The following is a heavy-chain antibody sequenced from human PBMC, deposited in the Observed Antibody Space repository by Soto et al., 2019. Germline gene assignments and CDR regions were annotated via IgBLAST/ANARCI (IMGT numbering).Heavy chain of an antibody. Sequence: AAVKVSCKASGYTFTGYYMHWMRQAPGQGLEWMGWINPDSGDTKHAQKFQGRVTMTRDTSISTAYMELSSLRSDDTAVYYCARAGGPVDYSDYVGTHYFDYWGQGALVTVSS. J-gene: IGHJ4*02. CDR1: GYTFTGYY. CDR2: INPDSGDT. CDR3: ARAGGPVDYSDYVGTHYFDY. V-gene: IGHV1-2*02. D-gene: IGHD4-17*01.